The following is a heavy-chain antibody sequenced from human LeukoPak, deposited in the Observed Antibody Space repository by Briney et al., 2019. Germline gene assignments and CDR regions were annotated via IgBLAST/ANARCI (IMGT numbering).Heavy chain of an antibody. V-gene: IGHV4-30-4*01. CDR3: ARDTRRVRGIAGYYYGMDV. CDR1: CGSISSGDYY. D-gene: IGHD3-10*01. CDR2: IYYSGST. Sequence: SETLSLTCTVSCGSISSGDYYWSWIRQPPGKGLEWIGYIYYSGSTYYNPSLKSRVTISVDTSKNQFSLKLSSVTAADTAVYYCARDTRRVRGIAGYYYGMDVWGKGTTVTVSS. J-gene: IGHJ6*04.